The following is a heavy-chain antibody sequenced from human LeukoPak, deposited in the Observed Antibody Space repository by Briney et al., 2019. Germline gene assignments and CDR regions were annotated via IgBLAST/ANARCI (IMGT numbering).Heavy chain of an antibody. CDR1: GYSFTSYW. J-gene: IGHJ4*02. Sequence: PGESLKISSEGSGYSFTSYWIGWVRQMPGKGLEWVAIIYPGDSDTIYSPSFQGQVTISADNSISTAYLQWSSLKASDTAMYYCPRSSDSSGFYDYFDYWGQGTLVTVSS. D-gene: IGHD3-22*01. CDR3: PRSSDSSGFYDYFDY. V-gene: IGHV5-51*01. CDR2: IYPGDSDT.